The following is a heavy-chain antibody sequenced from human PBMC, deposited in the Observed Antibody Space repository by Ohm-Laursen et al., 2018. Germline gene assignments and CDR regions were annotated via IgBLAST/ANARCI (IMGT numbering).Heavy chain of an antibody. CDR3: ARDDSSGYHDIFDI. Sequence: SETLSLTCTVSGGSISSSSHYWGWIRQHPGKGLEWIGYISYSGSTNDNPSPKSRVTISVDTSKNQFSLKLSSVTAADTAVYYCARDDSSGYHDIFDIWGQGTMVTVSS. D-gene: IGHD3-22*01. CDR2: ISYSGST. J-gene: IGHJ3*02. V-gene: IGHV4-61*01. CDR1: GGSISSSSHY.